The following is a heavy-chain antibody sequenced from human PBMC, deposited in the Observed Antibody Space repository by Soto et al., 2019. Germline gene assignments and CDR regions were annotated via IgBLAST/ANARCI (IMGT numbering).Heavy chain of an antibody. CDR3: ARGNFPQGIAVAAPGYFDY. CDR2: ISSSGSTI. Sequence: PGGSLRLSCAASGFTFSSYEMNWVRQAPGKGLEWVSYISSSGSTIYYADSVKGRFTISRDNAKNSLYLQMNSLRAEDTAVYYCARGNFPQGIAVAAPGYFDYWGQGTLVTVSS. J-gene: IGHJ4*02. V-gene: IGHV3-48*03. CDR1: GFTFSSYE. D-gene: IGHD6-19*01.